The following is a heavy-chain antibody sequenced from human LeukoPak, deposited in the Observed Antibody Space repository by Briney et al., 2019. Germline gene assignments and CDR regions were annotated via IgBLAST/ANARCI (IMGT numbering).Heavy chain of an antibody. CDR3: AKDMFVVVVTAIPGQYYGMDV. CDR2: ISYDGSNK. V-gene: IGHV3-30*18. CDR1: GFTFSSYG. D-gene: IGHD2-21*02. J-gene: IGHJ6*02. Sequence: GGSLRLSCAASGFTFSSYGMHWVRPAPGKGLEWVAVISYDGSNKYYADSVKGRFTISRDNSKNTLYLQMNSLRAEDTAVYYCAKDMFVVVVTAIPGQYYGMDVWGQGTTVTVSS.